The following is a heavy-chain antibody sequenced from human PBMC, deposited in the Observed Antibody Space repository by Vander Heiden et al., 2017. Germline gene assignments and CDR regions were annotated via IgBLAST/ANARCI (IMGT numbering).Heavy chain of an antibody. CDR3: ARKGFTSGTFDI. D-gene: IGHD2-2*01. CDR1: GGSLSSSYW. V-gene: IGHV4-4*02. CDR2: IYHSGSA. Sequence: QVHLQESGPGLVKPSGTLSLTCAVSGGSLSSSYWWSWVRQPPGKGLEWIGEIYHSGSANYNPSLKSRVTISVDKSKNEFSLNLISVTAADRAVYYCARKGFTSGTFDIWGQGTMVTVSS. J-gene: IGHJ3*02.